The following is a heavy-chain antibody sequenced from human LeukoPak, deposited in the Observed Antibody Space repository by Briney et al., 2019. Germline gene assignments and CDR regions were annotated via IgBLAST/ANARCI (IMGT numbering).Heavy chain of an antibody. Sequence: PGGSLRLSCAASGFTFSSYSINWVRQAPGKGLEWVSSVSSSSDHIYYADPVKGRFTISRDNAKNSLYLQMNSLRADDTALYYCATRVTPDSYDASDIWGQGTFVTVSS. CDR2: VSSSSDHI. CDR1: GFTFSSYS. D-gene: IGHD1-14*01. J-gene: IGHJ3*02. V-gene: IGHV3-21*01. CDR3: ATRVTPDSYDASDI.